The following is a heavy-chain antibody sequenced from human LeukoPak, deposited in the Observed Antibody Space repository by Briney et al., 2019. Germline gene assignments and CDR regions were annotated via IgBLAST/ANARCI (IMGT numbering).Heavy chain of an antibody. CDR3: ARELSGSAERYFDY. J-gene: IGHJ4*02. D-gene: IGHD6-6*01. Sequence: GGSLRLSCAASGFTFSSYSMNWVRQAPGKGLEWVSSISSSSSYIYYADSVKGRFTISRDNAKNSLYLQMNSLRAEDTAVYYCARELSGSAERYFDYWGQGTLATVSS. V-gene: IGHV3-21*01. CDR1: GFTFSSYS. CDR2: ISSSSSYI.